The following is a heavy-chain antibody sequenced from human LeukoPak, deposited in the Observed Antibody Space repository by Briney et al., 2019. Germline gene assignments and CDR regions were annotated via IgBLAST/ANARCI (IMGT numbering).Heavy chain of an antibody. CDR1: GGSISSYY. V-gene: IGHV4-59*01. D-gene: IGHD3-10*01. J-gene: IGHJ3*02. CDR3: ASALQYYYGSGSYVFSAGDAFDI. CDR2: IYYSGST. Sequence: SETLSLTCTVSGGSISSYYWSWIRQPPGKGLEWIGYIYYSGSTNYNPSLKSRVTISVDTSKNQFSLKLSSVTAADTAVYYCASALQYYYGSGSYVFSAGDAFDIWGQGTMVTVSS.